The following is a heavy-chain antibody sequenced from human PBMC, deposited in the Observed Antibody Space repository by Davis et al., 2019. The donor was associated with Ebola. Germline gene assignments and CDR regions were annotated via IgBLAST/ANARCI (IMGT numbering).Heavy chain of an antibody. Sequence: PGGSLRLSCAASGFTFSSYGMHWVRQAPGKGLEWVSYISSSSSTIYYADSVKGRFTISRDNAKNSLYLQMNSLRDEDTAVYYCARDPDYGGNSKEDYWGQGTLVTVSS. CDR3: ARDPDYGGNSKEDY. CDR2: ISSSSSTI. V-gene: IGHV3-48*02. CDR1: GFTFSSYG. D-gene: IGHD4-23*01. J-gene: IGHJ4*02.